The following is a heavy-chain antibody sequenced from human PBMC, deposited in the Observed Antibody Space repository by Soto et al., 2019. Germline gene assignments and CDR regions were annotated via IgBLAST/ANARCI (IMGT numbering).Heavy chain of an antibody. V-gene: IGHV3-53*04. CDR3: ARETCSGGSCYYGAFDI. J-gene: IGHJ3*02. CDR1: GFTVSSNY. CDR2: IYSGGST. Sequence: EVQLVESGGGLVQPGGSLRLSCAASGFTVSSNYMSWVRQAPGKGLEWVSVIYSGGSTYYADSVKGRFTISRHNSKNTLDLQMNSLRAEDTAVYYCARETCSGGSCYYGAFDIWGQGTMVTVSS. D-gene: IGHD2-15*01.